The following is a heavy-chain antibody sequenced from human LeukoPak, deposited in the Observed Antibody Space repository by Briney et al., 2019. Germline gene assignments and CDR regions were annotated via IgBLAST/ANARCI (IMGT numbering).Heavy chain of an antibody. CDR2: ISSSSSTI. J-gene: IGHJ3*02. V-gene: IGHV3-48*04. Sequence: GGSLRLSCAASGFTFSSYSMNWVRQAPGKGLEWVSYISSSSSTIYYADSVKGRFTISRDNAKNSLYLQMNSLRAEDTAVYYCARVRSSGWSDAFDIWGQGTIVTVSS. CDR1: GFTFSSYS. CDR3: ARVRSSGWSDAFDI. D-gene: IGHD6-19*01.